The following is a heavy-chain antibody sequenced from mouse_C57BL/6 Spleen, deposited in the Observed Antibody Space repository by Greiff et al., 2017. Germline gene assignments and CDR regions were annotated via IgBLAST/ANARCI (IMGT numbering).Heavy chain of an antibody. D-gene: IGHD2-12*01. V-gene: IGHV1-26*01. Sequence: VQLPQSGPELVKPGASVKISCKASGYTFTDYYMNWVKQSHGKSLEWIGDINPNNGGTSYNQKFKGKATLTVDKSSSTAYMELRSLKSEDSAVYYCARAIDGLYAMDYWGQGTSVTVSS. J-gene: IGHJ4*01. CDR3: ARAIDGLYAMDY. CDR2: INPNNGGT. CDR1: GYTFTDYY.